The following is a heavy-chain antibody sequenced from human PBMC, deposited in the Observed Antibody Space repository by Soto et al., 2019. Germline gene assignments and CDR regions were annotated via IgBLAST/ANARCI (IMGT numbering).Heavy chain of an antibody. CDR3: ARERRGSY. D-gene: IGHD1-26*01. Sequence: WGTLSVTCAVCGGAFSGYYWGWIRQPPGKGLEWIGEVNHSGSNNYNPSLKSRVTISVDTSKNQFSLKLRSVTAADTAVYYCARERRGSYWGQGTMVTVS. CDR2: VNHSGSN. J-gene: IGHJ4*02. V-gene: IGHV4-34*01. CDR1: GGAFSGYY.